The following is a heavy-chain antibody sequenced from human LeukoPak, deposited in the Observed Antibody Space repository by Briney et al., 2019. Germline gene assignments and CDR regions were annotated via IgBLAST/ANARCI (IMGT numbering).Heavy chain of an antibody. J-gene: IGHJ5*02. CDR2: IRSKAYGGTT. D-gene: IGHD4-11*01. Sequence: PGGSLRLSCTASGFTFGDYAMSWVRQAPGKGLEWVGFIRSKAYGGTTEYAASVKGRFTISRDDSKSIAYLQMNSLKTEDTAVYYCLTVTPIYGFDPWGQGTLVTVSS. CDR3: LTVTPIYGFDP. CDR1: GFTFGDYA. V-gene: IGHV3-49*04.